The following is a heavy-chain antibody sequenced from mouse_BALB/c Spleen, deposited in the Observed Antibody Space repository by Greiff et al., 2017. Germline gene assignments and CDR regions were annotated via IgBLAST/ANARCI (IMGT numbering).Heavy chain of an antibody. CDR3: ARPIDGYAMDY. CDR2: ISSGGSYT. D-gene: IGHD2-3*01. Sequence: DVKLVESGGDLVKPGGSLKLSCAASGFTFSSYGMSWVRQTPDKRLEWVATISSGGSYTYYPDSVKGRFTISRDNAKNTLYLQMSSLKSEDTAMYYCARPIDGYAMDYWGQGTSVTVSS. CDR1: GFTFSSYG. V-gene: IGHV5-6*02. J-gene: IGHJ4*01.